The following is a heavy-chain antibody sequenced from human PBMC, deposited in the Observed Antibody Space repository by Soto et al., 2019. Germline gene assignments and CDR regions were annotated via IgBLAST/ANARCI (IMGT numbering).Heavy chain of an antibody. CDR2: IYYSGST. D-gene: IGHD3-3*01. CDR3: ARANFWSGTNWFDP. Sequence: SETLSLTCTVSGGSISSYYWSWIRQPPGKGLEWIGYIYYSGSTNYNPSLKSRVTISVDTSKNQFSLKLSSVTAADTAVYYCARANFWSGTNWFDPWGQGTLVTVSS. J-gene: IGHJ5*02. CDR1: GGSISSYY. V-gene: IGHV4-59*01.